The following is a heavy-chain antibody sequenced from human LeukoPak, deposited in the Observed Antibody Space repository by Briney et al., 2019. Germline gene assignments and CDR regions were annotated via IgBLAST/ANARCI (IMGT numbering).Heavy chain of an antibody. V-gene: IGHV3-21*01. D-gene: IGHD3-3*01. Sequence: GGSLRLSCAASGFTFSSYSMNWVRQAPGKGLEWVSSISSSSSYIYYADSVKGRFTISRDNAKNSLYLQMNSLRAEDTAVYYCARDYDFWSGYLSYYYYYMDVWGKGTTVTVSS. CDR1: GFTFSSYS. CDR2: ISSSSSYI. J-gene: IGHJ6*03. CDR3: ARDYDFWSGYLSYYYYYMDV.